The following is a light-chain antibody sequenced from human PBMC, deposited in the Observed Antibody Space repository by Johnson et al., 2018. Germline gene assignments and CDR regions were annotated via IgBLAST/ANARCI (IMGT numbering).Light chain of an antibody. CDR1: SSNIGNNY. Sequence: QSVLTQPPSVSAAQGQKVTISCSGSSSNIGNNYVSWYQQLPGTAPKLLIYENNKRPSGIPDRFSGSKPGTSATLAITGLQPGDEAGYYCGQWDSSLSAVNVFGTGTKVTVL. V-gene: IGLV1-51*02. J-gene: IGLJ1*01. CDR3: GQWDSSLSAVNV. CDR2: ENN.